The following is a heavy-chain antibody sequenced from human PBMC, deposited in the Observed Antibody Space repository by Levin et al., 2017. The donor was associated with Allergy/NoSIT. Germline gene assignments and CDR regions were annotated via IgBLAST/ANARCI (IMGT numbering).Heavy chain of an antibody. CDR1: GFTFSSYA. Sequence: ASVKVSCAASGFTFSSYAMSWVRQAPGKGLEWVSALSGSGGDTYYADSGKGRFTISRDNSKNTLYLQMNSLRAEDTAVYFCAKDRSLERRGIFDYWGQGTLVTVSS. J-gene: IGHJ4*02. D-gene: IGHD1-1*01. CDR2: LSGSGGDT. V-gene: IGHV3-23*01. CDR3: AKDRSLERRGIFDY.